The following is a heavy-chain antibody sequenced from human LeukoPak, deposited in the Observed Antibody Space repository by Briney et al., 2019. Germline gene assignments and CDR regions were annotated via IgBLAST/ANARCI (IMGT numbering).Heavy chain of an antibody. V-gene: IGHV3-30*04. D-gene: IGHD3-10*01. Sequence: PGGSLRLSCAASGLTLSNSAMHWVRQAPDKGLEWVAVISVDGRDTHYADSVKGRFTISRDNSKNTVYLQMNSLRAEDTALYYCAKDIRRSGSYSYFDYWGQGTLVTVSS. CDR1: GLTLSNSA. CDR3: AKDIRRSGSYSYFDY. CDR2: ISVDGRDT. J-gene: IGHJ4*02.